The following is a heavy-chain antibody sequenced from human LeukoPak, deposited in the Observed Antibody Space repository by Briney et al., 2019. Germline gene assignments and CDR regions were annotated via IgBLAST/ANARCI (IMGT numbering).Heavy chain of an antibody. CDR2: ISAYNGNT. CDR3: ARDSSGWFDY. V-gene: IGHV1-18*01. Sequence: ASVKVSCKASVYTFTSYGIGWVRQATGQGLEWMGCISAYNGNTNYAQNLQGRVTITTDTSTTSAYTELRRLSSDATAVYCFARDSSGWFDYWGQGTLVSVSS. CDR1: VYTFTSYG. D-gene: IGHD6-19*01. J-gene: IGHJ4*02.